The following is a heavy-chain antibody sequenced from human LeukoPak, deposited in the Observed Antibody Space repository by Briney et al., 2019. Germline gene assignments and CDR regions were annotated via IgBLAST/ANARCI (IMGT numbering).Heavy chain of an antibody. V-gene: IGHV3-30*04. Sequence: GGSLRLSCAASGFTFSNYAMHWVRQAPGKGLEWVAIISFDESNKYYADSVKGRFTISRDNSKNTLYLQMNSLRAEDTAVYYCARVIPSFGGVDYWGQGTLVTVSS. D-gene: IGHD3-16*01. CDR3: ARVIPSFGGVDY. CDR2: ISFDESNK. J-gene: IGHJ4*02. CDR1: GFTFSNYA.